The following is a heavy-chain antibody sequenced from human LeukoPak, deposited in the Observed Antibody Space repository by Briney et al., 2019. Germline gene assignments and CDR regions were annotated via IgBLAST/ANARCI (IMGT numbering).Heavy chain of an antibody. V-gene: IGHV4-39*07. D-gene: IGHD2/OR15-2a*01. Sequence: PSETLSLTCTVSGGSISSSSYYWSWIRQPPGKGLEWIGEINHSGSTNYNPSLKSRVTISVDTSKNQFSLKLSSVTAADTAVYYCARRGLRRISRGLDYWGQGTLVTVSS. CDR2: INHSGST. J-gene: IGHJ4*02. CDR1: GGSISSSSYY. CDR3: ARRGLRRISRGLDY.